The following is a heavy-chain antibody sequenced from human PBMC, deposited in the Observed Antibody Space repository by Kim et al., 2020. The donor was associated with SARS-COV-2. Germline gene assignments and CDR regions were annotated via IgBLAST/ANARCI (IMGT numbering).Heavy chain of an antibody. CDR1: GFTFSSYG. CDR3: ARDGSGWCPDY. Sequence: GGSLRLSCATSGFTFSSYGIHWVRQAPAKGLEWVARISPERDKKWYANSVEGRFTISRDNSKHTLYLQISSLRVEDTAVYYCARDGSGWCPDYWGQGIRVTVSP. V-gene: IGHV3-33*05. J-gene: IGHJ4*02. CDR2: ISPERDKK. D-gene: IGHD6-19*01.